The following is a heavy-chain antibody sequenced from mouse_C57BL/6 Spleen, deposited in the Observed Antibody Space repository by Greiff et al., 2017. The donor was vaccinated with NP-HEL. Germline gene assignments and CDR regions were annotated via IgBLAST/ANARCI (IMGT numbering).Heavy chain of an antibody. CDR1: GYTFTDYY. V-gene: IGHV1-26*01. CDR3: ARNDYHYFDY. J-gene: IGHJ2*01. CDR2: INPNNGGT. Sequence: VQLKQSGPELVKPGASVKISCKASGYTFTDYYMNWVKQSHGKSLEWIGDINPNNGGTSYNQKFKGKATLTVDKSSSTAYMELRSLTSEDSAVYYCARNDYHYFDYWGQGTTLTVSS. D-gene: IGHD2-4*01.